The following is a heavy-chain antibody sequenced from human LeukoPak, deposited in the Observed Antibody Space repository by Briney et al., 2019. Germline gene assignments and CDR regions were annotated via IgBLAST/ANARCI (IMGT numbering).Heavy chain of an antibody. V-gene: IGHV1-2*02. CDR1: GYTFTGHY. J-gene: IGHJ3*02. D-gene: IGHD1-26*01. CDR3: AREEEKWGNNAFDI. CDR2: INPNSGGT. Sequence: ASVKVSCKASGYTFTGHYMHWVRQAPGQGLEWMGWINPNSGGTNYAQKFQGRVTMTRDTSISTAYMELSRLRSDDTAVYYCAREEEKWGNNAFDIWGQGTMVTVSS.